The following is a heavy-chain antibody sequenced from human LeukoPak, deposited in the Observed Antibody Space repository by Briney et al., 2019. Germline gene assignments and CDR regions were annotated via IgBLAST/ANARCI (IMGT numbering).Heavy chain of an antibody. J-gene: IGHJ3*02. CDR2: IYYSGST. CDR1: GGSISSYY. Sequence: SETLSLTCTVSGGSISSYYWSWIRQPPGKGLEWIGYIYYSGSTNYNPSLKSRVTISVDTSKNQFSLKLSSVTAADTAVYYCARDLISGSGAFGIWGQGTMVTVSS. V-gene: IGHV4-59*01. D-gene: IGHD3-22*01. CDR3: ARDLISGSGAFGI.